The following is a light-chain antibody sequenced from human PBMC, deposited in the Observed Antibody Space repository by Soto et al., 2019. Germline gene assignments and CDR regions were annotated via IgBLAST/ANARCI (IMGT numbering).Light chain of an antibody. J-gene: IGKJ2*01. V-gene: IGKV3-11*01. CDR2: DAS. Sequence: EIVLTQSPATLSLSPGERATLSCRASQSVSSYLAWYQQKPGQAPRLLIYDASNRATVIPARFSGSGSGTDFTLTISSLEPEDFAVYYCQQRSNWPGGYTFGQGTKLEIK. CDR1: QSVSSY. CDR3: QQRSNWPGGYT.